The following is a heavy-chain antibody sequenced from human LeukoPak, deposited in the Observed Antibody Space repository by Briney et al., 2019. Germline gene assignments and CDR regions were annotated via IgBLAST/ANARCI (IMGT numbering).Heavy chain of an antibody. J-gene: IGHJ3*02. CDR3: ARTQGVYYGGNFGAFDI. Sequence: ASVKVSCKASGYTLTSYAMHWVRQAPGQRLEWMGWINAGNGNTKYSQKFQDRVAITRDTSASTAYMELSSLRSEDTSVYYCARTQGVYYGGNFGAFDIWGQGTMVTVSS. CDR2: INAGNGNT. CDR1: GYTLTSYA. V-gene: IGHV1-3*01. D-gene: IGHD4-23*01.